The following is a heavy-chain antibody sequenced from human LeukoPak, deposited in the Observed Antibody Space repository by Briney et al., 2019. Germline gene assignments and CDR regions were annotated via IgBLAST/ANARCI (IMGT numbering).Heavy chain of an antibody. D-gene: IGHD1-1*01. CDR1: GGTFSSYA. Sequence: SVKVSCKASGGTFSSYAISWVRQAPGQGLEWMGGIIPIFGTANYAQKFQGRVTITADESTSTAYMELSSLRSEDTAVYYCVRRLTGTHWLYYMDVWGKGTTVTVSS. CDR2: IIPIFGTA. V-gene: IGHV1-69*13. CDR3: VRRLTGTHWLYYMDV. J-gene: IGHJ6*03.